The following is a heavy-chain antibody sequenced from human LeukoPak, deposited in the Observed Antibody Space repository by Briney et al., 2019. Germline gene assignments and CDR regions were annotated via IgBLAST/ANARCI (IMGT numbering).Heavy chain of an antibody. CDR2: ISGSGGST. J-gene: IGHJ4*02. V-gene: IGHV3-23*01. Sequence: GGSLRLSCIPSGFTFSSYAMSWVRQAPGKGLEWVSAISGSGGSTYCADSVKGRFTIPRDNSKNTLYLQMNSLRAEDTAVYFCAKGRDAPYYFDYWGQGTLVTVSS. D-gene: IGHD5-24*01. CDR1: GFTFSSYA. CDR3: AKGRDAPYYFDY.